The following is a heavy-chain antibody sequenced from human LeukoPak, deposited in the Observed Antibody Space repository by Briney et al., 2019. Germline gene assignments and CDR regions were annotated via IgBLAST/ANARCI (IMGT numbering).Heavy chain of an antibody. J-gene: IGHJ4*02. CDR1: GGSISNYY. CDR2: INYSGST. V-gene: IGHV4-59*01. D-gene: IGHD3-10*01. CDR3: AREYCYGSGSYYDY. Sequence: SETLSLTCIVSGGSISNYYWSWIRQPPGKGLEWIGYINYSGSTNFNPSLKSRVTISVDTSKNQFSLKLSSVTAADTAVYYCAREYCYGSGSYYDYWGQGTLVTVSS.